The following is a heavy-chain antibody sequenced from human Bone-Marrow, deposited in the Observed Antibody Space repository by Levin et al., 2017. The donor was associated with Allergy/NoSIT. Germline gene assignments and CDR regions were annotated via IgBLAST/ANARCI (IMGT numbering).Heavy chain of an antibody. CDR2: IWYDGSNK. Sequence: PGGSLRLSCAASGFTFSNYGMHWVRQAPGKGLEWVALIWYDGSNKYYVDSVKGRFTISRDNSKNMVYLQMNGLRAEDTAIYYCVKDCLAGITPDAFDIWGQGTMVTVSS. CDR3: VKDCLAGITPDAFDI. J-gene: IGHJ3*02. V-gene: IGHV3-33*06. D-gene: IGHD6-19*01. CDR1: GFTFSNYG.